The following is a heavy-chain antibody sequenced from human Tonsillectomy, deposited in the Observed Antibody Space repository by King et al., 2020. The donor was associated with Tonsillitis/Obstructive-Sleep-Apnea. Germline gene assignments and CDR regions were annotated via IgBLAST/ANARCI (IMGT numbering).Heavy chain of an antibody. J-gene: IGHJ4*02. D-gene: IGHD5-18*01. V-gene: IGHV4-31*03. CDR1: GGSISIGGYY. Sequence: QLQESGPGLVKPSQTLSLTCTVSGGSISIGGYYWNWIRQHPGKGLEWIGYIYYSGITYYNPSLKSRVTISVDTSKNQFSLKLSSVTAADTAVYYCAREDVDTAMGTFDYWGQGTLVTVSS. CDR2: IYYSGIT. CDR3: AREDVDTAMGTFDY.